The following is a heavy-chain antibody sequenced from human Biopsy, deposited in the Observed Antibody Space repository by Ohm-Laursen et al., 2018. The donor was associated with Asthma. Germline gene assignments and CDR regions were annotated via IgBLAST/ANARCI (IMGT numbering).Heavy chain of an antibody. Sequence: SLRLSCSASGFTFGDYFMSWVRQVPGQALEWVANIKHDGSEKNHVDSLKGRFTISRDNAKNLLFLQMNSLRAEDTAVYYCARTFHLWSPYHAEHFQLWGQGTLVTVSS. D-gene: IGHD2-21*01. J-gene: IGHJ1*01. CDR2: IKHDGSEK. CDR3: ARTFHLWSPYHAEHFQL. V-gene: IGHV3-7*01. CDR1: GFTFGDYF.